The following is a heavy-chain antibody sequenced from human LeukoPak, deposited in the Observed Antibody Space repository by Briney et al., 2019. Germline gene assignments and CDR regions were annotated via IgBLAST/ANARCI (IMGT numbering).Heavy chain of an antibody. CDR2: INPNSGGT. V-gene: IGHV1-2*02. J-gene: IGHJ3*02. D-gene: IGHD4-17*01. CDR1: GYTFTGYY. CDR3: ARDAYGDYLDAFDI. Sequence: GASVKVSCKASGYTFTGYYMHWVRQAPGQGLEWMGWINPNSGGTNYAQKFQGRVTMTRDTSISTAYMELSRLRSDDTAVYYCARDAYGDYLDAFDIWGQGTMVTVSS.